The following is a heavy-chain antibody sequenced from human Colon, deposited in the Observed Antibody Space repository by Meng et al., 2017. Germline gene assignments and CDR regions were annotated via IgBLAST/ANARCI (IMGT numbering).Heavy chain of an antibody. CDR3: AAQRRSTSYPYY. J-gene: IGHJ4*02. CDR2: ISHRGTT. Sequence: GRLHQWGPGLLRPSETLSLTCAFSGGSFSDYYWSWIRQSPGKGLEWIGEISHRGTTNYNPSLKSRVTISLDTSRNQFSLNLTSVTAADTAVYYCAAQRRSTSYPYYWGQGTLVTVSS. D-gene: IGHD3-16*01. V-gene: IGHV4-34*01. CDR1: GGSFSDYY.